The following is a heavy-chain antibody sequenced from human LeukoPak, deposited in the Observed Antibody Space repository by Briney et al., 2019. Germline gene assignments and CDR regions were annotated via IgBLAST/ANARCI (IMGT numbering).Heavy chain of an antibody. CDR3: ARDDYYDSSGYPALFDY. J-gene: IGHJ4*02. V-gene: IGHV3-7*01. CDR1: GFTFSSYW. D-gene: IGHD3-22*01. Sequence: GSLRLSCAASGFTFSSYWMSWVRQAPGKGLEWVANIKQDGSEKYYVDSVKGRFTISRDNAKNSLYLQMNSLRAEDTAVYYCARDDYYDSSGYPALFDYWGQGTLVTVSS. CDR2: IKQDGSEK.